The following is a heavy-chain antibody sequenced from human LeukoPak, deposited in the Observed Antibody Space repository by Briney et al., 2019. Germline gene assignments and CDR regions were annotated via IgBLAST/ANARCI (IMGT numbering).Heavy chain of an antibody. V-gene: IGHV3-48*03. CDR3: AREAVPRYCSGGSCPLNDAFDI. D-gene: IGHD2-15*01. Sequence: GGSLRLSCAASGFTFSSYEMNWVRQAPGKGLEWVSYISSSGSTIYYADSVKGRFTISRDNAKNSLYPQMNSLRAEDTAVYYCAREAVPRYCSGGSCPLNDAFDIWGQGTMVTVSS. CDR2: ISSSGSTI. CDR1: GFTFSSYE. J-gene: IGHJ3*02.